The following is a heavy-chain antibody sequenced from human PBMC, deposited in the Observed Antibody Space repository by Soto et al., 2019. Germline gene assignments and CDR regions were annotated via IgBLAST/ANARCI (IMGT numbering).Heavy chain of an antibody. CDR1: GGTFSSYA. V-gene: IGHV1-69*13. CDR2: IIPIFGTA. J-gene: IGHJ6*02. Sequence: ASVKVSCKASGGTFSSYAISWVRQAPGQGLEWMGGIIPIFGTANYAQKFQGRVTITADESTSTAYMELSSLRSEDTAVYYCAREGLVLLPTTANPDYYYSAKEVWGLGT. CDR3: AREGLVLLPTTANPDYYYSAKEV. D-gene: IGHD3-10*01.